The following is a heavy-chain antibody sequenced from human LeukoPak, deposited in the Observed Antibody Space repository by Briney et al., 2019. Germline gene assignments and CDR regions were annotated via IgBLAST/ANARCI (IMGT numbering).Heavy chain of an antibody. J-gene: IGHJ6*03. D-gene: IGHD3-3*01. CDR1: GGSMSSYY. CDR2: IYYSGST. Sequence: SETLSLTCTVSGGSMSSYYWSWIRQPPGKGLEWIGYIYYSGSTNYNPSLKSRVTISVDTSKNQFSLKLSSVTAADTAVYYCATQTSYYDFWSGPQVNYYYYMDVWGKGTTVTVSS. V-gene: IGHV4-59*01. CDR3: ATQTSYYDFWSGPQVNYYYYMDV.